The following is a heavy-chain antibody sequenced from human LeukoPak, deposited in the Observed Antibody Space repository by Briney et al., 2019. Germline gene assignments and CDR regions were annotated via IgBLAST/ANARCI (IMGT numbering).Heavy chain of an antibody. CDR3: ARDNGDYVYYFDY. D-gene: IGHD4-17*01. CDR2: IYYSGST. V-gene: IGHV4-59*01. CDR1: GGSISSYY. Sequence: PSETLSLTCTVSGGSISSYYWSWIRQPPGKGLEWIGYIYYSGSTNYNPSLKSRVTISVDTSKNQFSLKLSSVTAADTAVYCCARDNGDYVYYFDYWGQGTLVTVSS. J-gene: IGHJ4*02.